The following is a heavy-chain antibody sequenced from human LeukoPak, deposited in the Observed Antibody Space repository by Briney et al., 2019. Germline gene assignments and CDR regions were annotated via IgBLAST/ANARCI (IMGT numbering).Heavy chain of an antibody. J-gene: IGHJ6*03. D-gene: IGHD4-17*01. CDR2: IYYSGST. Sequence: SETLSLTCTVSGGSISSYYWSWIRQPPGKGLEWIGYIYYSGSTNYNPSLKSRVTISVDTSKNQFSLKLSSVTAADTAVCYCATQTTVDYYYYYMDVWGKGTTVTVSS. CDR1: GGSISSYY. CDR3: ATQTTVDYYYYYMDV. V-gene: IGHV4-59*01.